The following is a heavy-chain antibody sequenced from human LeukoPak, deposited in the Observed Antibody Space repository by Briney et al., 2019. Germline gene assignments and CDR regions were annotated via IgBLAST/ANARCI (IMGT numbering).Heavy chain of an antibody. Sequence: GGSLRLSCAASGFTFSSYAMHWVRQAPGKGLEWVAVISYDGSNKYYADSVKGRFTISRDNSKNTLYLQMNSLRAEDTAVYYCARSRTLIDAFDIWGQGTMVTVSP. CDR1: GFTFSSYA. CDR2: ISYDGSNK. J-gene: IGHJ3*02. CDR3: ARSRTLIDAFDI. D-gene: IGHD2-2*01. V-gene: IGHV3-30-3*01.